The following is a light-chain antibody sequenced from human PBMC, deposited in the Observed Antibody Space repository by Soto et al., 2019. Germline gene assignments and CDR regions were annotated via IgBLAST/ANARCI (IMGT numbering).Light chain of an antibody. Sequence: DIVMIQPPDSLAVSLGERATINCNSSQSVLYSSNNKNYLAWYQQKPGQPPKLLIYWASTRESGVPDRFSGSGSGTDFTLTISSLQAEDVAVYYCQQYYITPWTFGQGTKVEIK. CDR3: QQYYITPWT. CDR2: WAS. V-gene: IGKV4-1*01. CDR1: QSVLYSSNNKNY. J-gene: IGKJ1*01.